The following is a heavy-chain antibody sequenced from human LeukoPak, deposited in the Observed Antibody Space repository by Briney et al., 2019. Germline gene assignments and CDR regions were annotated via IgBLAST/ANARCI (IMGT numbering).Heavy chain of an antibody. CDR2: IYYSGST. D-gene: IGHD5-12*01. Sequence: SETLSLTCTVSGGSISSYYWSWIRQPPGKGLEWIGYIYYSGSTYYNPSLKSRVTISVDTSKNQFSLKLSSVTAADTAVYYCASPPIVATIPDAFDIWGQGTMVTVSS. V-gene: IGHV4-59*12. CDR3: ASPPIVATIPDAFDI. CDR1: GGSISSYY. J-gene: IGHJ3*02.